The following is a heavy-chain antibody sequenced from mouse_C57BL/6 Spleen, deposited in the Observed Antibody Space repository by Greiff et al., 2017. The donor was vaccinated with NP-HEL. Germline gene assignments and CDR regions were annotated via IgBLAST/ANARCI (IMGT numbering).Heavy chain of an antibody. D-gene: IGHD2-1*01. CDR3: ARKVHYGNYVGGGYFDY. V-gene: IGHV1-69*01. CDR2: IDPSDSYT. Sequence: QVQLQQSGAELVMPGASVKLSCKASGYTFTSYWMPWVKQRPGQGLEWIGEIDPSDSYTNYNQKFKGKSTLTVDKSSSTAYMQLSSLTSEDAAVYYCARKVHYGNYVGGGYFDYWGQGTTLTVSS. J-gene: IGHJ2*01. CDR1: GYTFTSYW.